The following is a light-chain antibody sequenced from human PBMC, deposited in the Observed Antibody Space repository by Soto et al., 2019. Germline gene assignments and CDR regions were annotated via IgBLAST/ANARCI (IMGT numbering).Light chain of an antibody. CDR2: SAS. CDR3: QKYNIAAAWT. CDR1: QGISNY. V-gene: IGKV1-27*01. J-gene: IGKJ1*01. Sequence: DIRMTQSPSSLSASVGDRVTVTCRASQGISNYLACYQRKPGKVPDLLISSASTLHSGASSRFSGSGSGTDCTPTISSLQPVDVATFYCQKYNIAAAWTFGQGTK.